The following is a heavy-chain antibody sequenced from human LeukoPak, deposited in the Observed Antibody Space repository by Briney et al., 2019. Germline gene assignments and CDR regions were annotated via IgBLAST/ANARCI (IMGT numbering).Heavy chain of an antibody. Sequence: SETLSLTCAVSGYSISSGYYWGWIRQPPGKGLEWIGSIYHSGSTYYNPSLKSRVTISVDTSKNQFSLKLSSVTAADTAVYYCARLVYAMGSFDYWGQGTLVTVSS. CDR3: ARLVYAMGSFDY. J-gene: IGHJ4*02. CDR2: IYHSGST. D-gene: IGHD2-8*01. CDR1: GYSISSGYY. V-gene: IGHV4-38-2*01.